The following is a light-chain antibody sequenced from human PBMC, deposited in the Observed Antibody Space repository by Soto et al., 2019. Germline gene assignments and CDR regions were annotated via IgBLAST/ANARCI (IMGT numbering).Light chain of an antibody. V-gene: IGKV1-9*01. CDR1: QDINTY. CDR3: QQRKSYPIT. CDR2: SAS. Sequence: DIQLTQSPSFLSASVGDRVTITCRASQDINTYLAWYQQKPGKAPKLLIFSASTLQNGVSSRFSGSGSGTEFTVTISSLEPEDFATYYCQQRKSYPITFGQGKRLEIK. J-gene: IGKJ5*01.